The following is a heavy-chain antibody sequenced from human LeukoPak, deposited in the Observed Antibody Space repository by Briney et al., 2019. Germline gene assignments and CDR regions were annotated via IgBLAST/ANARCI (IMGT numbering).Heavy chain of an antibody. Sequence: GGSLRLSCAASGFTVSSNYMSWVRQAPGKGLEWVSVIYDGGSTYYADSVKGRSTISRDNSKNTLYLQMNSLRAEDTAVYYCARDLGRAGVYYYYGMDVWGQGTTVTVSS. D-gene: IGHD3-10*01. CDR2: IYDGGST. CDR1: GFTVSSNY. V-gene: IGHV3-53*01. CDR3: ARDLGRAGVYYYYGMDV. J-gene: IGHJ6*02.